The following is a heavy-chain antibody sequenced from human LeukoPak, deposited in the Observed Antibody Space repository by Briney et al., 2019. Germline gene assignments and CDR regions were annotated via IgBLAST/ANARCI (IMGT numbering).Heavy chain of an antibody. J-gene: IGHJ5*02. D-gene: IGHD6-13*01. CDR2: ISAYNGNT. Sequence: ASVKVSCKASGYTFTSYGISWVRQAPGQGLEWMGWISAYNGNTNYAQELQGRVTMTTDTSTSTAYMELRSLRSDDTAVYYCARKAGIAAAGPNWFDPWGQGTLVTVSS. CDR1: GYTFTSYG. CDR3: ARKAGIAAAGPNWFDP. V-gene: IGHV1-18*01.